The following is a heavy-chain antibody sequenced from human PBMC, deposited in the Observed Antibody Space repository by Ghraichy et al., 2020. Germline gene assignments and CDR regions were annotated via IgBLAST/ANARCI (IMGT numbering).Heavy chain of an antibody. Sequence: LSLTCAASGFTFRHYGMHWVRQAPGKGLEWVTLIWYDGSNTNYADSVKGRFTVSRDNSKNTVYLQMDSLTVDATAMYYCARDLGHAYGFYNYFESWGQGTLVTVSS. CDR3: ARDLGHAYGFYNYFES. CDR2: IWYDGSNT. CDR1: GFTFRHYG. V-gene: IGHV3-33*01. D-gene: IGHD3-10*01. J-gene: IGHJ5*01.